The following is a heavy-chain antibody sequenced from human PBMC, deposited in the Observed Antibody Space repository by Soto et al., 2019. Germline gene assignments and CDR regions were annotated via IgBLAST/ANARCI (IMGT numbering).Heavy chain of an antibody. J-gene: IGHJ4*02. V-gene: IGHV1-2*02. CDR2: INPNSGGT. CDR3: ARDSYGSTGYFHDYFEY. CDR1: GNTVTGHY. Sequence: QVQLVQSGAEVKKPGASLKVSCEATGNTVTGHYMHWLRQAPGQGLEWMGWINPNSGGTNFAQKFQGRVTLTRDTSISTFFMDLSGLTSDDTAVYYCARDSYGSTGYFHDYFEYWGQGTLVIVSS. D-gene: IGHD3-22*01.